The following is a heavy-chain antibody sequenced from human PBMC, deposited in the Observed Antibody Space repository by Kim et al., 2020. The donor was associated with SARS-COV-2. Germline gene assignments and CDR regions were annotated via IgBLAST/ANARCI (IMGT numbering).Heavy chain of an antibody. J-gene: IGHJ6*02. Sequence: GGSLRLSCAASGLTFSSYGMHWVRQAPGKGLEWVAVLSYDGSNKYYADSVKGRFTISRDNSKNTLYLQMNSLRAEDTAVYYCAKSLAAAGTDYGMDVWGQGTTVTVSS. D-gene: IGHD6-13*01. V-gene: IGHV3-30*18. CDR3: AKSLAAAGTDYGMDV. CDR1: GLTFSSYG. CDR2: LSYDGSNK.